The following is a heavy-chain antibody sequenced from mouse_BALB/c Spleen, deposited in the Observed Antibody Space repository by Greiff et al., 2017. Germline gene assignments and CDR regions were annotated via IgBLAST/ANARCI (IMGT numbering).Heavy chain of an antibody. J-gene: IGHJ2*01. Sequence: VKLVESGPGLVAPSQSLSITCTVSGFSLTSYGVHWVRQPPGKGLEWLGVICAGGSTNYNSALMSRLSISKDNSKNHVFVKMNSLQTDDTAMYYCARGGVYYGSREFDDWGQGTTLTVSS. D-gene: IGHD1-1*01. CDR1: GFSLTSYG. V-gene: IGHV2-9*02. CDR2: ICAGGST. CDR3: ARGGVYYGSREFDD.